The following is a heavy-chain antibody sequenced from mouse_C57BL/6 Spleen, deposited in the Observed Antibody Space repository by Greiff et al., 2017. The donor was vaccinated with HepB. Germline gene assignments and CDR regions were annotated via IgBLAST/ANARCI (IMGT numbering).Heavy chain of an antibody. CDR2: IYPGDGDT. D-gene: IGHD2-5*01. J-gene: IGHJ1*03. Sequence: VQLQQSGPELVKPGASVKISCKASGYAFSSSWMNWVKQRPGKGLEWIGRIYPGDGDTNYNGKFKGKATLTADKSSSTAYMQLSSLTSEDSAVYFWANSNYVHFDVWGTGTTVTVSS. CDR1: GYAFSSSW. CDR3: ANSNYVHFDV. V-gene: IGHV1-82*01.